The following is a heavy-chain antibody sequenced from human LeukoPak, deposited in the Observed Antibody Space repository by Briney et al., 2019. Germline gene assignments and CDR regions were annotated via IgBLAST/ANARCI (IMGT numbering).Heavy chain of an antibody. CDR3: ARAAATDLDY. J-gene: IGHJ4*02. CDR1: GFTVSSNY. CDR2: IYSGGST. Sequence: GGSLRLSCAASGFTVSSNYMSWVRQAPGKGLEWVSVIYSGGSTYYADSVKGRFTISRDNSKNTLYLQMSSLRAEDTAVYYCARAAATDLDYWGQGTLVTVSS. D-gene: IGHD6-25*01. V-gene: IGHV3-66*01.